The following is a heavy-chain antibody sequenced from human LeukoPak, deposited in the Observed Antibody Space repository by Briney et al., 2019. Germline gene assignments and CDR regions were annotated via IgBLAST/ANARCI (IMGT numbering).Heavy chain of an antibody. CDR2: IRSKAYGGTT. CDR3: AKHYYDILTGVHY. J-gene: IGHJ4*02. Sequence: GGSLRLSCTSSGFTFGDFAMSWFRQAPGKGLEWVGFIRSKAYGGTTEYAASVKGRFTISRDNSKNTLYLQMNSLRAEDTAVYYCAKHYYDILTGVHYWGQGTLVTVSS. V-gene: IGHV3-49*03. D-gene: IGHD3-9*01. CDR1: GFTFGDFA.